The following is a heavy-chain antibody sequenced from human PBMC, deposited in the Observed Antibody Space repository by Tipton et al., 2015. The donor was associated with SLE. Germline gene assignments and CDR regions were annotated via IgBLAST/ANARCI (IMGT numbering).Heavy chain of an antibody. V-gene: IGHV3-7*01. CDR1: GFTFSSYW. D-gene: IGHD3-16*01. J-gene: IGHJ3*02. Sequence: SLRLSCAASGFTFSSYWMSWVRQAPGKGLEWVANIKQDGSEKYYVDSVKGRFTISRDNAKNSLYLQMNSLRAEDTAVYYCARALTRRSTGGESAFDIWGQGTMVAVSS. CDR3: ARALTRRSTGGESAFDI. CDR2: IKQDGSEK.